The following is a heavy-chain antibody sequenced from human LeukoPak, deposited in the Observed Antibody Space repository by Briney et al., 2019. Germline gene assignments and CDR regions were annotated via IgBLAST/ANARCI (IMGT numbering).Heavy chain of an antibody. CDR1: GYSFTSYW. Sequence: GESLKISCKGSGYSFTSYWIGWVRQMPGKGLEWMGIIYPGDSDTRYSPSFQGQVTISADKSLSTAYLQWSSLKASDTAMYYCATVVIIKNDAFDIWGQGTMVTVSS. D-gene: IGHD3-3*01. V-gene: IGHV5-51*01. CDR2: IYPGDSDT. J-gene: IGHJ3*02. CDR3: ATVVIIKNDAFDI.